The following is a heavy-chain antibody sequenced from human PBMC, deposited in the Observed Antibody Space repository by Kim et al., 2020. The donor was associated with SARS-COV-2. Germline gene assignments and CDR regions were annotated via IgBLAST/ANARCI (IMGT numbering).Heavy chain of an antibody. D-gene: IGHD2-15*01. V-gene: IGHV3-48*04. Sequence: GGSLRLSCAASGFTFSSYSMNWVRQAPGKGLEWLSYISISSGSIYYADSVRGRFTISRDNAKNSVYLQMNSLRAEDTAVYYCAWDGGSCCYFDHWGQGTL. J-gene: IGHJ4*02. CDR3: AWDGGSCCYFDH. CDR1: GFTFSSYS. CDR2: ISISSGSI.